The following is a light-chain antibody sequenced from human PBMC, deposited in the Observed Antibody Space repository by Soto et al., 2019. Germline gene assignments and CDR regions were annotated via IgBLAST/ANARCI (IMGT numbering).Light chain of an antibody. V-gene: IGKV1-39*01. CDR3: QQYGSSPPWT. Sequence: IQLNQYTSSLSASVGDRVSIPCRSSQSISSYLNWYQQKPGKAPKLLIFAASTLQSGVPSRFSGSGSGIDFTLTISRLEPEDFAVYYCQQYGSSPPWTFGQGTKVDIK. CDR1: QSISSY. J-gene: IGKJ1*01. CDR2: AAS.